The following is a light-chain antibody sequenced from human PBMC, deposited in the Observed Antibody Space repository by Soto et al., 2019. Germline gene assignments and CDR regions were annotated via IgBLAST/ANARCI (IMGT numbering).Light chain of an antibody. CDR3: QQYNPYSYS. CDR2: KTS. V-gene: IGKV1-5*03. CDR1: QSTTAW. Sequence: DIQMTQSPSTLSASIGDRVTITCRASQSTTAWLAWYQQKPGKAPKLLIYKTSSLESGVPSRFSGSGSGTEFTLTISSLQPDDSATYYCQQYNPYSYSFGQGTKLEIK. J-gene: IGKJ2*03.